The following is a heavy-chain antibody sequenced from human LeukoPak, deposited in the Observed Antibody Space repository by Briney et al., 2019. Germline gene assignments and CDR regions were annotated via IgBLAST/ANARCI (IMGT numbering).Heavy chain of an antibody. CDR1: GYTFTTYG. J-gene: IGHJ4*02. V-gene: IGHV1-18*01. CDR3: ARDRMDTGTYFDY. CDR2: ISTYNGNT. Sequence: EASVTVSFKSSGYTFTTYGITWVRQAPGQGLEWMGWISTYNGNTNYAQKLQGRVTMTTDTSTSTAYMELRSLRSDDTAMYYCARDRMDTGTYFDYWGQGTLVTVSS. D-gene: IGHD5-18*01.